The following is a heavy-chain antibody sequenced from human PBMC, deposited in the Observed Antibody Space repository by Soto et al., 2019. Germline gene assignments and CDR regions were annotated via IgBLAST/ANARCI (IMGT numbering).Heavy chain of an antibody. CDR3: AKADYDFWSGYYAIIQYYYSYYMYV. V-gene: IGHV3-23*01. J-gene: IGHJ6*03. D-gene: IGHD3-3*01. Sequence: GGSLRLSCAASGFTFSSYAMSWVRQAPGKGLEWVSAISGSGGSTYYADSVKGRFTISRDNSKNTLYLQMNSLRAEDTAVYYCAKADYDFWSGYYAIIQYYYSYYMYVRAKRTTVTVS. CDR1: GFTFSSYA. CDR2: ISGSGGST.